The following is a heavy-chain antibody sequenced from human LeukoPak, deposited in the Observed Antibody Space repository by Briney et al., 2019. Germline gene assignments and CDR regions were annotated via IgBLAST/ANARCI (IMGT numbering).Heavy chain of an antibody. CDR3: ARGTHYYDSSGYNYYFDY. CDR1: GYTLTELS. Sequence: GASVKVSCKVSGYTLTELSMHWVRQAPGKGLEWMGGFDPEDGETIYAQQFQGRVTMTRDTSTSTVYMELSSLRSEDTAVYYCARGTHYYDSSGYNYYFDYWGQGTLVTVSS. CDR2: FDPEDGET. D-gene: IGHD3-22*01. V-gene: IGHV1-24*01. J-gene: IGHJ4*02.